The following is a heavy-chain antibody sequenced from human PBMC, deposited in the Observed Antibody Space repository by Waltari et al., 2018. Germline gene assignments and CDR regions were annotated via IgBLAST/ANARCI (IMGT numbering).Heavy chain of an antibody. Sequence: EVQLVESGGGLIKPGGSLRLSCAPSGFTFSRNSMRCFRQAPGKGLGWVSVIYSGGSTYYADSVKGRFTISRDNSKNTLYLQMNSLRAEDTAVYYCARGGVERSEGPHFDYWGQGTLVTVSS. CDR3: ARGGVERSEGPHFDY. J-gene: IGHJ4*02. D-gene: IGHD2-8*01. CDR1: GFTFSRNS. V-gene: IGHV3-53*01. CDR2: IYSGGST.